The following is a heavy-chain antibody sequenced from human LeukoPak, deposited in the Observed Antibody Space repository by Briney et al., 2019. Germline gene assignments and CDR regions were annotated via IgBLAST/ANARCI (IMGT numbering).Heavy chain of an antibody. CDR2: IYHSGST. J-gene: IGHJ4*02. CDR3: ARRGLGSGWLSYDY. Sequence: SETLSLTCAVSGYSISSGYYWGWIRQPPGKGLEWIGSIYHSGSTYYNPSLKSRVTISADTSKNQFSLKLSSVTAADTAVYYCARRGLGSGWLSYDYWGQGTLVTVSS. CDR1: GYSISSGYY. V-gene: IGHV4-38-2*01. D-gene: IGHD6-19*01.